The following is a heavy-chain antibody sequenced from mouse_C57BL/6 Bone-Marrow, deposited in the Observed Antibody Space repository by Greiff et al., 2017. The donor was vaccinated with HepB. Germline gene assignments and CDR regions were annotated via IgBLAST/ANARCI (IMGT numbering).Heavy chain of an antibody. V-gene: IGHV1-55*01. D-gene: IGHD2-4*01. CDR1: GYTFTSYW. Sequence: VQLQQSGAELVKPGASVKMSCKASGYTFTSYWITWVKQRPGQGLEWIGDIYPGSGSTNYNEKFKSKATLTVDTSSSTAYMQLSSLTSEDSAVYYCARGYDYDYAMDYWGQGTSVTVSS. CDR3: ARGYDYDYAMDY. J-gene: IGHJ4*01. CDR2: IYPGSGST.